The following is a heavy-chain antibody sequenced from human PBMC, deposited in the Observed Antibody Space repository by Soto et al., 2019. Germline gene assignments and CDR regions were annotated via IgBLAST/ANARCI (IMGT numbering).Heavy chain of an antibody. CDR2: IYYTGAT. Sequence: QVQLQESGPGLVKPSGTLSLTCTVSGGSISSTDHFWGWIRQPPGKGLERIGSIYYTGATYYNTSFKGRVTRSVDTPKDRFSLSLRSVPAADAAVYYRARQVTYDILAPTGLLVNWGQGSLVIVSS. D-gene: IGHD3-9*01. V-gene: IGHV4-39*01. CDR1: GGSISSTDHF. J-gene: IGHJ4*02. CDR3: ARQVTYDILAPTGLLVN.